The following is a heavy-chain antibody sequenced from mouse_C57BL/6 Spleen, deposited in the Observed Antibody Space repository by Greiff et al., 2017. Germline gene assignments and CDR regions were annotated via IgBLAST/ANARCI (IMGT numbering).Heavy chain of an antibody. CDR3: ARDQGNYGFDY. CDR2: ISDGGSYT. J-gene: IGHJ2*01. Sequence: EVQRVESGGGLVKPGGSLKLSCAASGFHFSSYAMSWVRQTPEKRVEWVATISDGGSYTYYPDNVKGRFTISRDNAKNNLYLQMSHLKSEDTAMDYCARDQGNYGFDYWGQGTTLTVSS. CDR1: GFHFSSYA. D-gene: IGHD2-1*01. V-gene: IGHV5-4*01.